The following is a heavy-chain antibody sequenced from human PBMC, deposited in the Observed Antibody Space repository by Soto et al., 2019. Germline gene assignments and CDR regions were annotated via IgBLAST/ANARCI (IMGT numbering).Heavy chain of an antibody. CDR2: IGRSSSYT. J-gene: IGHJ3*02. Sequence: GGSLRLSCAASGFTFSDYYMSWIRQAPGKGLEWVSYIGRSSSYTNYADSVKGRFTISRDNAKNTLYLQMNSLRAEDTAVYYCARDYYDSSGANAFDIWGQGTMVTVSS. CDR1: GFTFSDYY. D-gene: IGHD3-22*01. V-gene: IGHV3-11*06. CDR3: ARDYYDSSGANAFDI.